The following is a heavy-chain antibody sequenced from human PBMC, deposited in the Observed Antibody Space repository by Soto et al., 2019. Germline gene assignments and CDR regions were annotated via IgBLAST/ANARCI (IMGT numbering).Heavy chain of an antibody. CDR2: LYSGGIT. D-gene: IGHD6-6*01. CDR3: ASGYNSGWSEY. Sequence: GGSLRLSCEASWFTASSNFMSLVRHAPGNGLEWVSILYSGGITYYADSVKGRFTISRDNSKNTLYLQMNSLRAEDTAVYYCASGYNSGWSEYWGQGSLVIVS. V-gene: IGHV3-53*01. J-gene: IGHJ4*02. CDR1: WFTASSNF.